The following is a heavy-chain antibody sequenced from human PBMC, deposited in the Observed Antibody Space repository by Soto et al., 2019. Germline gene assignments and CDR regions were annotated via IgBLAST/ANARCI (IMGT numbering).Heavy chain of an antibody. V-gene: IGHV4-30-4*08. CDR1: GVSISSGGYY. CDR2: IYYSGST. Sequence: SETLSLTCTVSGVSISSGGYYWSWIRQHPGKGLEWIGYIYYSGSTYYNPSLKSRVTISVDTSKNQFSLKLSSVTAADTAVYYCARAIYYGSGSYNNWFDPWGQGTLVTVSS. J-gene: IGHJ5*02. D-gene: IGHD3-10*01. CDR3: ARAIYYGSGSYNNWFDP.